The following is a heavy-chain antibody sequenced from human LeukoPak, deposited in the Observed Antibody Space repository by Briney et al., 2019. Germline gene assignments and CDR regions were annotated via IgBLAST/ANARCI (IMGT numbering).Heavy chain of an antibody. CDR1: GFTFSDYS. D-gene: IGHD1-26*01. CDR2: ISSRSLYI. CDR3: ARDSRHHRFLYWDWFDP. Sequence: GGSLRLSCAASGFTFSDYSMNWVRQAPGEGLEWVSSISSRSLYIHYADSVKGRFTISRDNVKSSLYLQMNSLRAEDTAVYYCARDSRHHRFLYWDWFDPWGQGTLVTVSS. J-gene: IGHJ5*02. V-gene: IGHV3-21*01.